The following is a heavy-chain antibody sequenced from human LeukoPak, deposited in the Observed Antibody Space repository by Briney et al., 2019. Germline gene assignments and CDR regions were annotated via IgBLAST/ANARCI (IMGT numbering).Heavy chain of an antibody. V-gene: IGHV1-2*02. CDR2: INPNTGGT. D-gene: IGHD6-6*01. Sequence: EASVKVSCKASGYTFTGYYIHWVRQAPGQGLEWVGWINPNTGGTNYAQRFQGRVTMTGDTSISTAYMELSRLRSDDTAVYYCARGFEYNSATYYFDYWGQGTLVTVSS. CDR1: GYTFTGYY. CDR3: ARGFEYNSATYYFDY. J-gene: IGHJ4*02.